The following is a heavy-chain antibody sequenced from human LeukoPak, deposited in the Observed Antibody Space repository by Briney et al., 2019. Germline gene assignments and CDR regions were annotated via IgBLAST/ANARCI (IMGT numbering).Heavy chain of an antibody. Sequence: ASVKVSCKAFGYTFTSYGISWVRQAPGQGLEWMGWISAYNGNTNYAQKLQGRVTMTTDTSTSTAYMELRSLRSDDTAVYYCARDLKYYGDYAGGFDPWGQGTLVTVSS. D-gene: IGHD4-17*01. J-gene: IGHJ5*02. CDR2: ISAYNGNT. CDR3: ARDLKYYGDYAGGFDP. V-gene: IGHV1-18*01. CDR1: GYTFTSYG.